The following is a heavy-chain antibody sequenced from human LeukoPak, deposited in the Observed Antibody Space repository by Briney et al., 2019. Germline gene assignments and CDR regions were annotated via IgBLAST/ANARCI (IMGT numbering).Heavy chain of an antibody. Sequence: PGGSLRLSCAASGFTFSSYDMHWVRQATGKGLEWVSAIGTAGDTYYPGSVKGRFTISRENAKNSLYLQMNSLRAGDTAVYYCARGALWFGESQLDYWGQGTLVTVSS. J-gene: IGHJ4*02. CDR2: IGTAGDT. CDR1: GFTFSSYD. CDR3: ARGALWFGESQLDY. V-gene: IGHV3-13*01. D-gene: IGHD3-10*01.